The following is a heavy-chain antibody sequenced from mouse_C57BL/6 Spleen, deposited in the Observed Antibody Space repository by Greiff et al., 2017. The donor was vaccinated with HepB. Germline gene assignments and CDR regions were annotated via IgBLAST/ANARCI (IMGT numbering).Heavy chain of an antibody. V-gene: IGHV1-26*01. CDR2: INPNNGGT. J-gene: IGHJ4*01. Sequence: VQLQQSGPELVKPGASVKISCKASGYTFTDYYMNWVKQSHGKSLEWIGDINPNNGGTSYNQKFKGKATLTVDKSSSTAYMELRSLTSEDSAVYYCARKPEDYYAMDYWGQGTSVTVSS. CDR1: GYTFTDYY. CDR3: ARKPEDYYAMDY.